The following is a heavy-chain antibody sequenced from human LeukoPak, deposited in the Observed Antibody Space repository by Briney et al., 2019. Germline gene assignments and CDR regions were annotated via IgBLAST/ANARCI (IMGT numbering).Heavy chain of an antibody. D-gene: IGHD6-19*01. CDR3: ARVAVGQWLGGDL. Sequence: QPGGSLRLSCAASEFTFSSYWMHWVRQAPGKGLVWVSRINTDGSRTSYADSVKGRFTISRDNAKNTLYLQMNSLRAEDTAVYYCARVAVGQWLGGDLWGQGTMVTVSS. CDR1: EFTFSSYW. V-gene: IGHV3-74*01. CDR2: INTDGSRT. J-gene: IGHJ3*01.